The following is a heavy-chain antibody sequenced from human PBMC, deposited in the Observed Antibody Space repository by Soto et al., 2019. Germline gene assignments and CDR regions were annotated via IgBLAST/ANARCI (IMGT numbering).Heavy chain of an antibody. J-gene: IGHJ4*02. V-gene: IGHV3-49*03. CDR2: IRSKAYGGTT. Sequence: PGGSLRLSCTASGFTFGDYAMSWFRQAPGKGLEWVGFIRSKAYGGTTEYAASVKGRFTISRDDSKSIAYLQMNSLKTEDTAVYYCTRERDSGYASLYDYVWGSYRYTVALQGWFDYWGQGTLVTVSS. CDR1: GFTFGDYA. D-gene: IGHD3-16*02. CDR3: TRERDSGYASLYDYVWGSYRYTVALQGWFDY.